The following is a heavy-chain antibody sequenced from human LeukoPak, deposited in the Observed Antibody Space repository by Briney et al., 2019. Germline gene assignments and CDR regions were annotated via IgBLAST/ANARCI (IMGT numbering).Heavy chain of an antibody. D-gene: IGHD4-17*01. Sequence: PSQTLSLTCAVSGGSISSGGYSWSWIRQPPGKGLEWIGYIYHSGSTYYNPSLKSRVTISVDTSKNQFSLKLSSVTAADTAVYYCARLIDYGDFDYWGQGTLVSVSS. CDR3: ARLIDYGDFDY. CDR2: IYHSGST. V-gene: IGHV4-30-2*01. J-gene: IGHJ4*02. CDR1: GGSISSGGYS.